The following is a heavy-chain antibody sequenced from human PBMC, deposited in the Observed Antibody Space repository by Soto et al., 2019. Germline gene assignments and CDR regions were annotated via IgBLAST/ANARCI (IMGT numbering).Heavy chain of an antibody. J-gene: IGHJ6*03. Sequence: SETLSLTCTVSGGSISSSSYYWGWIRQPPGKGLEWIGSIYYSGSTYYNPSLKSRVTISVDTSKNQFSLKLSSVTAADTAVYYCARNSAGPKEEFGELPYYYYYYMDVWGKGTTVTVSS. V-gene: IGHV4-39*01. CDR2: IYYSGST. CDR1: GGSISSSSYY. CDR3: ARNSAGPKEEFGELPYYYYYYMDV. D-gene: IGHD3-10*01.